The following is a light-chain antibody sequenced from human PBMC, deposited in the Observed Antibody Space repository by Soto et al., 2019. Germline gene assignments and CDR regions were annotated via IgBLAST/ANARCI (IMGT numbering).Light chain of an antibody. J-gene: IGKJ1*01. CDR3: QQYYSYPWT. CDR1: QGISSY. CDR2: AAS. V-gene: IGKV1-8*01. Sequence: IRMTQSPSSFSASIGDRVTITCRASQGISSYLAWYQQKPGKAPKLLIYAASTLQSGVPSRFSGSGSGTDFTLTISCLQSEDFATYYCQQYYSYPWTFGQGTKVDIK.